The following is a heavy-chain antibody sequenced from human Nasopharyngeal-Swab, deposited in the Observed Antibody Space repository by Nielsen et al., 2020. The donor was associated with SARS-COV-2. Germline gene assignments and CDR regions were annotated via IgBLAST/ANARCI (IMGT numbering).Heavy chain of an antibody. CDR2: IYSGGST. J-gene: IGHJ1*01. Sequence: VRQAPGKGLEWVSVIYSGGSTYYADSVKGRFTISRDNSKNTLYLQMNSLRAEDTAVYYCASPWAYSSSWYSYFQHWGQGTLVTSPQ. V-gene: IGHV3-53*01. CDR3: ASPWAYSSSWYSYFQH. D-gene: IGHD6-13*01.